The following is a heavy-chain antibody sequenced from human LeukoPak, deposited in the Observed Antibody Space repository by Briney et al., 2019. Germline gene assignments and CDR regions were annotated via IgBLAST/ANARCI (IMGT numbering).Heavy chain of an antibody. CDR3: ARGGLGDRVAS. CDR2: IYSSGNT. Sequence: SESLSLTCTVSGGSIIGFYWTWIRQPPGKGLEWIGYIYSSGNTNYNPSLKSRITMSVDTSKNQFSLNLSSVTAADTAVYYCARGGLGDRVASWGQEPWSPSPQ. V-gene: IGHV4-59*01. CDR1: GGSIIGFY. J-gene: IGHJ5*01. D-gene: IGHD3-16*01.